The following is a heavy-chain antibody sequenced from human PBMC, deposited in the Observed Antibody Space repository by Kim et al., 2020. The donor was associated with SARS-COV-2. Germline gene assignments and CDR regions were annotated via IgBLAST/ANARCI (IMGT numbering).Heavy chain of an antibody. D-gene: IGHD6-19*01. CDR2: IKQDGNQK. CDR3: ARDGDLYSSGKDAFDI. V-gene: IGHV3-7*01. CDR1: GFTFRSYW. J-gene: IGHJ3*02. Sequence: GGSLRLSCAASGFTFRSYWMTWVRQAPGKGLEGVANIKQDGNQKYYVDSVKGRFTISRDNAKNSLYLHMNSLRAEDTAVYYCARDGDLYSSGKDAFDIWGQGTMVTVSS.